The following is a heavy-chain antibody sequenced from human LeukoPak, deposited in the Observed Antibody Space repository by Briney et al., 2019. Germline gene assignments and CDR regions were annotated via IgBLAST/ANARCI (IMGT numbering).Heavy chain of an antibody. J-gene: IGHJ4*02. D-gene: IGHD1-26*01. CDR3: ARVPSGIYSFYDY. V-gene: IGHV4-61*01. Sequence: PSETLSLTCTVSGGSVSSSSYYWGWIRQPPGKGLEWIAYIYYTGSTSYNPSLKSRVTISVDMSKNQFSLKLNSVTAADTAVYYCARVPSGIYSFYDYWGQGTLVTVSS. CDR1: GGSVSSSSYY. CDR2: IYYTGST.